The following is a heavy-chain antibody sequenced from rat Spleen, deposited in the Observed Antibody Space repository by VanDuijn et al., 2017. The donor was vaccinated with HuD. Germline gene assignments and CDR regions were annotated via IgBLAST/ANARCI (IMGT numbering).Heavy chain of an antibody. Sequence: EVQLVESGGGLVQPGRSLKLSCVASGFTFNYYWMTWIRQAPGKGLEWVASITNTGGSTYYPDSVKGRFTISRDNAENTVYLQMNSLRSEDTATYYCAKYMGITTQGYFDYWGQGVMVTVSS. D-gene: IGHD1-9*01. CDR3: AKYMGITTQGYFDY. CDR2: ITNTGGST. J-gene: IGHJ2*01. CDR1: GFTFNYYW. V-gene: IGHV5-31*01.